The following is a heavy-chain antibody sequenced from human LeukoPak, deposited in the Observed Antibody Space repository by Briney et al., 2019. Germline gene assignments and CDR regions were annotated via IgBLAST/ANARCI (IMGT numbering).Heavy chain of an antibody. J-gene: IGHJ4*02. D-gene: IGHD6-19*01. V-gene: IGHV3-23*01. CDR2: MGGGGTT. CDR1: GFTFNDYV. CDR3: AKAGRPQAVAGWIDY. Sequence: GGSLRLSCAASGFTFNDYVMSWVRQAPGKGLEWVSAMGGGGTTYYADYVKGRFTISRDTSKNALYLQMNSLRAEDTAIYYCAKAGRPQAVAGWIDYWGQGTLVTVSS.